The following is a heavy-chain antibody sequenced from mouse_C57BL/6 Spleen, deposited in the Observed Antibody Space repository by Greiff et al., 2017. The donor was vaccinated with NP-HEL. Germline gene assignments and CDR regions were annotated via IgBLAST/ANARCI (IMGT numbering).Heavy chain of an antibody. CDR3: ARVLRRDYFDY. D-gene: IGHD1-2*01. Sequence: QVQLQQPGAELVRPGSSVKLSCKASGYTFTSYWMHWVKQRPIQGLEWIGNIDPSDSETHYNQKFKDKATLTVDKSSSTAYMQLSSLTSEDSAVYYCARVLRRDYFDYWGQGTTRTVSS. CDR1: GYTFTSYW. CDR2: IDPSDSET. V-gene: IGHV1-52*01. J-gene: IGHJ2*01.